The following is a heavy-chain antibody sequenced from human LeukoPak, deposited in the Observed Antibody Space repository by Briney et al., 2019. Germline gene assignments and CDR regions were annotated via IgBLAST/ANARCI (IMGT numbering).Heavy chain of an antibody. D-gene: IGHD6-13*01. CDR3: ARDPHSSSWYDY. CDR1: GYTFTDYY. J-gene: IGHJ4*02. CDR2: INPNSGGT. V-gene: IGHV1-2*02. Sequence: ASVKVSCKASGYTFTDYYMHWVRQAPGQGLEWMGWINPNSGGTNYAQKFQGRVTMTRDTSTSTVYMELSSLRSEDTAVYYCARDPHSSSWYDYWGQGTLVTVSS.